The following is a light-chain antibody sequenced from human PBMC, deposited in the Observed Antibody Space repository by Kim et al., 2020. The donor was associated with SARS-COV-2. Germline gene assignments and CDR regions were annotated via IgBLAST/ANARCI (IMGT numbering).Light chain of an antibody. CDR2: LAS. Sequence: PASISCRSSPIPLYSNGYTYLDWYLQKPGQSPQLLIYLASNRASGVPDRLSGSGSGTDFTRKICRVEAEDVGVYYCMQAVQTPVTFGQGTRLEIK. CDR1: PIPLYSNGYTY. J-gene: IGKJ5*01. V-gene: IGKV2-28*01. CDR3: MQAVQTPVT.